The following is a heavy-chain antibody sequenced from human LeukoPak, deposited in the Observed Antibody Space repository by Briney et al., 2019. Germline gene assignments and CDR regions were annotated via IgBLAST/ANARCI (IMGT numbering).Heavy chain of an antibody. V-gene: IGHV3-20*04. D-gene: IGHD1-26*01. J-gene: IGHJ4*02. CDR2: INWNGGST. CDR1: GFTFDDYA. Sequence: GGSLRLSCAASGFTFDDYAMHWVRQAPGKGLEWVSGINWNGGSTGYADSGKGRFTISRDNAKNSLYLQMNSLRAEDTALYYCASGGIYYGAAFDFWGQGTLVTVSS. CDR3: ASGGIYYGAAFDF.